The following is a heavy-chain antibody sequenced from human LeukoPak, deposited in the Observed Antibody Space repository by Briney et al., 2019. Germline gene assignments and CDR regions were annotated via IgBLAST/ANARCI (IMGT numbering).Heavy chain of an antibody. Sequence: GASVKVSCKXSGYTFTGYYMHWVRQAPGQGLEWMGRINPNSGGTNYAQKFQGRVTMTRDTSISTAYMELGRLRSDGTAVYYCARNAIPFDYWGQGTLVTVSS. V-gene: IGHV1-2*06. CDR2: INPNSGGT. CDR1: GYTFTGYY. CDR3: ARNAIPFDY. J-gene: IGHJ4*02. D-gene: IGHD2-8*01.